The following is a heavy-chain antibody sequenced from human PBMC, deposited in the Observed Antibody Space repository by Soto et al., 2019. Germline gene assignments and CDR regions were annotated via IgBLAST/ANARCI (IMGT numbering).Heavy chain of an antibody. J-gene: IGHJ3*02. D-gene: IGHD6-6*01. CDR1: GFTFSNAW. V-gene: IGHV3-15*07. CDR3: TTRVKAARPSLQAFDI. Sequence: GSLRLSSAASGFTFSNAWMNWVRQAPGKGLEWVGRIKSKTDGGTTDYAAPVKGRFTISRDDSKNTLYLQMNSLKTEDTAVYYCTTRVKAARPSLQAFDIWGQGTMVTVSS. CDR2: IKSKTDGGTT.